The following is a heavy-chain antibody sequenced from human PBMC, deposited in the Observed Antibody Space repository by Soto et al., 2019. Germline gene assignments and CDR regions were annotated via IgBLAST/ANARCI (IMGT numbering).Heavy chain of an antibody. V-gene: IGHV4-34*01. Sequence: QVQLQQWGAGLLKPSETLSLTCAAYGGSFGAYYWTWIRQPPGKGLEWIGEINHSGSTNYNPSLESRVTISVDTSKNQFSLTLSSVTAADTAVYYCARGTNLRCFDWGQGTLVTVSS. CDR1: GGSFGAYY. D-gene: IGHD3-9*01. J-gene: IGHJ4*02. CDR2: INHSGST. CDR3: ARGTNLRCFD.